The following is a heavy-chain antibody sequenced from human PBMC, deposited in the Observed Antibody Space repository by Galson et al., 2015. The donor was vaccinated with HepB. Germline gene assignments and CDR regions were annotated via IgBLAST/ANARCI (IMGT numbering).Heavy chain of an antibody. J-gene: IGHJ3*01. CDR1: KFTFSTCS. V-gene: IGHV3-48*04. D-gene: IGHD2-21*02. Sequence: SLRLSCAASKFTFSTCSMNWVRQAPGKGLGWIAYISGDSNTIFYADSVKGRFTISRDNAKNSLYLRINSLRAEDTAVYYCARDLFRTGVVTVTAGAFDVWGQGTMVTVSS. CDR3: ARDLFRTGVVTVTAGAFDV. CDR2: ISGDSNTI.